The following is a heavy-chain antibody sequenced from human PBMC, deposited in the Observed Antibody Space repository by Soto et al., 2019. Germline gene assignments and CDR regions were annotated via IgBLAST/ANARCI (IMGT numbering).Heavy chain of an antibody. CDR1: GGSINSQD. Sequence: SETLSLTCTVSGGSINSQDSCWIRQPPGKGLEWIGSIYYSGSTNYNPSLKSRVTISVDTSKNQFSLKLSSVTAADTAVYYCARLQDIVLMVYAIDGENWFDPWGQGTLVTVSS. V-gene: IGHV4-59*08. CDR2: IYYSGST. J-gene: IGHJ5*02. D-gene: IGHD2-8*01. CDR3: ARLQDIVLMVYAIDGENWFDP.